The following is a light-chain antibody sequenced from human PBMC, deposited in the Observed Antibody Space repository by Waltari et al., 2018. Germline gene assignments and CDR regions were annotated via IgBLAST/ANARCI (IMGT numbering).Light chain of an antibody. J-gene: IGLJ3*02. CDR1: GSDVGDFNS. Sequence: QSALTQPRSVSGSPGQSVTISCAGTGSDVGDFNSVSWYQQHPGKAPKLVIFDVTKRPSGLPDRFSGSNSGTSASLTVAGLQAEDEADYYCCSDAGIWVFGGGTKLAVL. CDR3: CSDAGIWV. V-gene: IGLV2-11*01. CDR2: DVT.